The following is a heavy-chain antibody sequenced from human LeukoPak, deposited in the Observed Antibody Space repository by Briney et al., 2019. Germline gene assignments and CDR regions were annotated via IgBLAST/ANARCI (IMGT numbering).Heavy chain of an antibody. V-gene: IGHV3-30*18. J-gene: IGHJ4*02. CDR2: ISYDGSNK. Sequence: GGSLRLSCAASGFTFSSYGMHWVRQAPGKGLEWVTVISYDGSNKYYADSVKGRFTISRDNSKNMLYLQMNSLRAEDTAVYYCAKDTDPYSGYDFFFDYWGQGTLVTVSS. CDR3: AKDTDPYSGYDFFFDY. D-gene: IGHD5-12*01. CDR1: GFTFSSYG.